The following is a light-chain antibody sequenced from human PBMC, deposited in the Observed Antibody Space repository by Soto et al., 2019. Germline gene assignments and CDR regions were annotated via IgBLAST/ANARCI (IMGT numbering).Light chain of an antibody. V-gene: IGKV1-39*01. CDR1: QSIASY. CDR2: AAS. CDR3: QQSYSAS. J-gene: IGKJ4*01. Sequence: PSSLSASVGDRVTITCRASQSIASYLNWYQQKPGKAPKLLIYAASTLQSGVPSRFSGSGSGTDFTLTISSLLPEDFATYYCQQSYSASFGGGTKVDI.